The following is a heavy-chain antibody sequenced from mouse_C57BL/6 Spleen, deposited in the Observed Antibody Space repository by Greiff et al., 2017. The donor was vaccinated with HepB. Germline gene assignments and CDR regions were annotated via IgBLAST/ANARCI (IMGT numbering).Heavy chain of an antibody. CDR3: ARAEGYYERYFDV. CDR1: GYTFTSYG. D-gene: IGHD2-3*01. CDR2: IYPRSGNT. V-gene: IGHV1-81*01. J-gene: IGHJ1*03. Sequence: QVHVKQSGAELARPGASVKLSCKASGYTFTSYGISWVKQRTGQGLEWIGEIYPRSGNTYYNEKFKGKATLTADKSSSTAYMELRSLTSEDSAVYFCARAEGYYERYFDVWGTGTTVTVSS.